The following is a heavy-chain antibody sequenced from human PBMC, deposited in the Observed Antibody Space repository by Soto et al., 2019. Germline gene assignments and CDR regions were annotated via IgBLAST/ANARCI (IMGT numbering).Heavy chain of an antibody. D-gene: IGHD2-21*02. V-gene: IGHV3-74*01. J-gene: IGHJ4*02. CDR2: INGDGGST. CDR1: GFTFSNYW. Sequence: EVQLVESGGGLVQPGGSLRLSCAASGFTFSNYWMHWVRQAPGKGLVWVSRINGDGGSTTYADSVKGRFTISRDNAKNTLYLQMNNLRAEDTALYYCTKDIRRNGDYGPHYFDYWGQGTLVTVSS. CDR3: TKDIRRNGDYGPHYFDY.